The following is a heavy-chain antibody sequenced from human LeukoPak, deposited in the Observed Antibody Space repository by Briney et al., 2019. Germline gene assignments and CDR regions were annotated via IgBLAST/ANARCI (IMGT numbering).Heavy chain of an antibody. CDR3: TTYSSDSSGYYQFDY. CDR2: VKSKTDGGTT. J-gene: IGHJ4*02. V-gene: IGHV3-15*01. CDR1: GFTFSNVW. D-gene: IGHD3-22*01. Sequence: GGSLRLSCAASGFTFSNVWMAWVRQAPGKGLEWIGRVKSKTDGGTTDYAAPVKGRFTISRDDSKNTLYLQMNSLKTEDTAVYYCTTYSSDSSGYYQFDYWGQGTLVTASS.